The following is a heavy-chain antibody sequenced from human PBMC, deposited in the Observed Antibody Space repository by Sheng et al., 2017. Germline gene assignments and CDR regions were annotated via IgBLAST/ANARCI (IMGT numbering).Heavy chain of an antibody. V-gene: IGHV3-9*03. D-gene: IGHD1-7*01. CDR1: GFTFDDYA. CDR2: ISWNSGSI. CDR3: AKGAGRITGTTVDY. J-gene: IGHJ4*02. Sequence: EVQLVESGGGLVQPGRSLRLSCAASGFTFDDYAMHWVRQAPGKGLEWVSGISWNSGSIGYADSVKGRFTISRDNAKNSLYLQMNSLRAEDMALYYCAKGAGRITGTTVDYWGQGTLVTVSS.